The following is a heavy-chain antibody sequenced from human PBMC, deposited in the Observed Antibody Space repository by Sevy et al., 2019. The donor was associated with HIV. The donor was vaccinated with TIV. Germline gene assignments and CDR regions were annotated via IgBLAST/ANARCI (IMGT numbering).Heavy chain of an antibody. J-gene: IGHJ1*01. Sequence: ASVKVSCKASGYTFTNYHITWVRQAPGQGLEWMGWITPNNGNTNYARRLQGRVTMTTDTSTATAYLELRSLRSDDTAVYYCARAPSGSQGPGQYFHHWGQGTLVTVSS. D-gene: IGHD1-26*01. CDR1: GYTFTNYH. V-gene: IGHV1-18*01. CDR3: ARAPSGSQGPGQYFHH. CDR2: ITPNNGNT.